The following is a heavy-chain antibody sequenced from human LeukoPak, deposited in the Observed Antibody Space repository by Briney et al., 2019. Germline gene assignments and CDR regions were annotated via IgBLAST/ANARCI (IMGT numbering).Heavy chain of an antibody. CDR2: IYYSGST. Sequence: PSETLSLTCTVSGGSITPYHWSWIRQPPGKGLEWIGYIYYSGSTNYNPSLKSRVTISVDTSKNQFSLRLSSVTAADTAVYYCTRLASGYSYGPDYWGQGTLVTVSS. D-gene: IGHD5-18*01. J-gene: IGHJ4*02. CDR3: TRLASGYSYGPDY. CDR1: GGSITPYH. V-gene: IGHV4-59*08.